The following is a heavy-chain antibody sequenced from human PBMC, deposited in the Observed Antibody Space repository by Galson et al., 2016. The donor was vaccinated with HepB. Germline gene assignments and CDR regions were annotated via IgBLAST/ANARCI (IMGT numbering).Heavy chain of an antibody. Sequence: SVKVSCKASGYTFTDYYIHWVRQAPGQGLEWMGWISPGNGDTNYAQKFQGRVTMTRDTSISTVYMELSRLRSDDTAIFYCVREEAPAVITPFRNWFDEWGQGTLVTVSS. D-gene: IGHD6-13*01. CDR1: GYTFTDYY. CDR2: ISPGNGDT. J-gene: IGHJ5*02. CDR3: VREEAPAVITPFRNWFDE. V-gene: IGHV1-2*02.